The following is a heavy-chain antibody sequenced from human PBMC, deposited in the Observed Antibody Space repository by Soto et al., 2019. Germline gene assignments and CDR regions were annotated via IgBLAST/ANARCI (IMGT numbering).Heavy chain of an antibody. CDR3: ARRSPSWSFDI. D-gene: IGHD2-15*01. CDR2: ISGSGGST. CDR1: GFTLSSSA. J-gene: IGHJ3*02. Sequence: GGSLRLSCAASGFTLSSSAMSWVRQAPGEGLEWVSSISGSGGSTYYAASVKGRFTISRDNSKNTLYLQMNSLRAEDTAVYYCARRSPSWSFDIWGQGTMVTVSS. V-gene: IGHV3-23*01.